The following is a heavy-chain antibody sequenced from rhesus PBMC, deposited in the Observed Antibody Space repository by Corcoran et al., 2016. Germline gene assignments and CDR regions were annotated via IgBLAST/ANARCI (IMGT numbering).Heavy chain of an antibody. CDR3: ARKKYGDS. CDR2: INGNSGST. J-gene: IGHJ6*01. V-gene: IGHV4-80*01. CDR1: GGSFSSYW. Sequence: QVQLQESGPGLVKPSETLSLTCAVSGGSFSSYWWSWFRQPPGKGLEGIGGINGNSGSTNYNPSLKSRVTISKDASKNQFSLKLSSVTAADTAVYYCARKKYGDSWGQGVVVTVSS. D-gene: IGHD2-15*01.